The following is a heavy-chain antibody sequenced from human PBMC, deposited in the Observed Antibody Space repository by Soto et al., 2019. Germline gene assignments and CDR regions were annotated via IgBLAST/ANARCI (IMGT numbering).Heavy chain of an antibody. J-gene: IGHJ4*02. CDR2: IDPSDSQT. V-gene: IGHV5-10-1*01. Sequence: GESLKISCNGAGYSFGVYWITWVRQKRGKGLEWMGRIDPSDSQTYYSPSFRGHVTISVTKSITTVFLQWSSLRASDTAMYYCARQIYDSDTGPNFQYYFDSWGQGTPVTVSS. D-gene: IGHD3-22*01. CDR3: ARQIYDSDTGPNFQYYFDS. CDR1: GYSFGVYW.